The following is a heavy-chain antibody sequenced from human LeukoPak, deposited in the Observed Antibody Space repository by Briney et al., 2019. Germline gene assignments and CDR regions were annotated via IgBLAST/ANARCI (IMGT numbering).Heavy chain of an antibody. D-gene: IGHD6-13*01. CDR3: ARLGGSSSWYVGYYYMDV. CDR2: IYTSGST. Sequence: SETLSLTCTVSGGSINSYYWSWIRQPAGKGLEWIGRIYTSGSTNYNPSLKSRVTISVDKSKNQFSLKLSSVTAADTAVYYCARLGGSSSWYVGYYYMDVWGKGTTVTVSS. V-gene: IGHV4-4*07. J-gene: IGHJ6*03. CDR1: GGSINSYY.